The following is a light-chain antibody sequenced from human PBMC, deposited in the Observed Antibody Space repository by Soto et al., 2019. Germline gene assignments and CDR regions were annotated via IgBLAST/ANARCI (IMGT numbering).Light chain of an antibody. J-gene: IGLJ1*01. CDR3: SSYTSSSTPRV. CDR1: SSDVGGYNY. CDR2: DVT. V-gene: IGLV2-14*03. Sequence: QSALTQPASVSGSPGQSITISCTGTSSDVGGYNYVSWYQQHPGKAPKLMIYDVTSRPSGVSNRFSGSKSGNTASLTISGLRAEDEADYYCSSYTSSSTPRVFGTGTKLTVL.